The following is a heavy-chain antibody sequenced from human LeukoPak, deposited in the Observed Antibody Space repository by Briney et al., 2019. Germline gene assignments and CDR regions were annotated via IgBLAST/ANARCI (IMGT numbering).Heavy chain of an antibody. CDR2: IKQDGSEK. Sequence: GGSLRLSCAASGFAFSGYWMSWVRQAPGKGLEWVANIKQDGSEKYYVDSVKGRFTISRDNAKNSLYLQMNSLRAEDTAVYYCARDLGHNPYFDYWGQGTLVTVSS. V-gene: IGHV3-7*01. CDR1: GFAFSGYW. CDR3: ARDLGHNPYFDY. J-gene: IGHJ4*02. D-gene: IGHD3-16*01.